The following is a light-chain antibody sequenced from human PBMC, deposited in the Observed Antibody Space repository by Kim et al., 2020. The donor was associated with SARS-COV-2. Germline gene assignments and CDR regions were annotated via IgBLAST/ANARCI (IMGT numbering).Light chain of an antibody. CDR2: RSN. J-gene: IGLJ3*02. CDR1: SSNIGGNY. CDR3: ATWDDRLIGWV. V-gene: IGLV1-47*01. Sequence: GQGVSISCSGSSSNIGGNYVYWYQHLPGTAPKLLLYRSNQRPSGVPDRFSGSKSGTSASLAISGLRSEDEAEYYCATWDDRLIGWVFGGGTKVTVL.